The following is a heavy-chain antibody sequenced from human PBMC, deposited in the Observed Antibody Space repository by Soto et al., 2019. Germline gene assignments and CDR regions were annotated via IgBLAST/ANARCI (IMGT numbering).Heavy chain of an antibody. CDR2: ISGYNGNT. CDR1: GYSFTTYG. D-gene: IGHD1-1*01. V-gene: IGHV1-18*01. CDR3: AREGTAPYYYYGMDV. J-gene: IGHJ6*02. Sequence: QVQLVQSRGEVKKPGASVKVSCKTSGYSFTTYGISWVRQAPGQGLEWMGWISGYNGNTNYAQNLQGRVTMTTDTSTSTAYRELRSLRSDDTAVYYCAREGTAPYYYYGMDVWGQGSTVTVSS.